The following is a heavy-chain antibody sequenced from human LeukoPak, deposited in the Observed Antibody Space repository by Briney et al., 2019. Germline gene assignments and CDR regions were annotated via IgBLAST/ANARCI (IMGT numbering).Heavy chain of an antibody. V-gene: IGHV1-8*01. CDR2: MNPNSGNT. J-gene: IGHJ6*02. CDR3: ARKEVRGVDYYYGMDV. Sequence: ASVKVSCKASGYTFTSYDINWVRQATGQRLEWMRWMNPNSGNTGYAQKFQGRVTMTRNTSISTAYMELSSLRSEDTAVYYCARKEVRGVDYYYGMDVWGRGTTVTVSS. D-gene: IGHD3-10*01. CDR1: GYTFTSYD.